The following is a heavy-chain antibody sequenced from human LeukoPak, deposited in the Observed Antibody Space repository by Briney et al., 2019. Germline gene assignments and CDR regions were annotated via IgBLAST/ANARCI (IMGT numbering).Heavy chain of an antibody. CDR3: AREVRGFDY. D-gene: IGHD2-2*01. CDR1: GFTFSSYA. CDR2: ISYDGSNK. Sequence: GGSLRLSCAASGFTFSSYAMSWVRQAPGKGLEWVAVISYDGSNKYYADSVKGRFTISRDNSKNTLYLQMNSLRAEDTAVYYCAREVRGFDYWGQGTLVTVSS. V-gene: IGHV3-30-3*01. J-gene: IGHJ4*02.